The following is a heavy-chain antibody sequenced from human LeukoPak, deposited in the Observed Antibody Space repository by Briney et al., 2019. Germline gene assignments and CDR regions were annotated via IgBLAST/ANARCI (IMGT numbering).Heavy chain of an antibody. CDR3: ARDSARYYYGMDV. CDR1: GGSISSYY. V-gene: IGHV4-59*12. J-gene: IGHJ6*02. Sequence: SETLSLTCTVSGGSISSYYWSWIRQPPGKGLEWIGYIYYSGSTYYNPSLKSRVTISVDTSKNQFSLKLSSVTAADTAVYYCARDSARYYYGMDVWGQGTTVTVSS. D-gene: IGHD3-10*01. CDR2: IYYSGST.